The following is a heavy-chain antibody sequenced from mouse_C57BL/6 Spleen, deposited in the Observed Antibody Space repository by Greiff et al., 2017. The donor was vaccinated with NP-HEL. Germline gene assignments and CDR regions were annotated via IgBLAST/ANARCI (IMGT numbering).Heavy chain of an antibody. CDR1: GYTFTSYW. V-gene: IGHV1-61*01. D-gene: IGHD2-1*01. Sequence: QVQLQQPGAELVRPGSSVKLSCKASGYTFTSYWMDWVKQRPGQGLEWIGNIYPSDSETHYNQKFKDKATLTVDKSSSTAYMQLSSLTSEDSAVYYCARRGNYGDAMDYWGQGTSVTVSS. CDR3: ARRGNYGDAMDY. CDR2: IYPSDSET. J-gene: IGHJ4*01.